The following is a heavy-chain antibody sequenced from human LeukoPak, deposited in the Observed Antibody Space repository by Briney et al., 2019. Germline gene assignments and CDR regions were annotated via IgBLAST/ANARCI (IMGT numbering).Heavy chain of an antibody. J-gene: IGHJ4*02. CDR2: IKQDGNEK. CDR3: ARELLGHGYNSGDFDY. Sequence: GGSLRLSCAASGFTFSGYWMNWVRQAPGKGLEWVANIKQDGNEKYYVDSVKGRFTISRDNAKNSLYLQMNSLRAEDTAVYYCARELLGHGYNSGDFDYWGQGTLVTVSS. D-gene: IGHD5-24*01. CDR1: GFTFSGYW. V-gene: IGHV3-7*01.